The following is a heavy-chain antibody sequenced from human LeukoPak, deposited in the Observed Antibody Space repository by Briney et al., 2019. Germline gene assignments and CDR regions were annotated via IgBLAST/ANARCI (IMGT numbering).Heavy chain of an antibody. D-gene: IGHD3-22*01. CDR1: GFTFSDYY. V-gene: IGHV3-11*04. J-gene: IGHJ4*02. CDR3: ARDINYYDSSGYYKDY. Sequence: RTGGSLRLSCAASGFTFSDYYMSWIRQAPGKGLEWISYISHTSSTRNYADSVKGRFTISRDNAKNSLYLQMNSLRAEDTAVYYCARDINYYDSSGYYKDYWGQGTLVTVSS. CDR2: ISHTSSTR.